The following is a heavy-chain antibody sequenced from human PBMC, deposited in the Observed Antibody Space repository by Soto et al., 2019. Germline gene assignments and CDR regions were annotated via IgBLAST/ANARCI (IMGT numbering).Heavy chain of an antibody. J-gene: IGHJ6*02. D-gene: IGHD6-19*01. V-gene: IGHV1-2*02. CDR2: ISPNSGGT. CDR3: ASPNSSGWYFRYGMDV. Sequence: ASVKVSCKASGYTFTGYYMHWVRQAPGQGLEWMGWISPNSGGTNYAQKFQGRVTMTRDTSISTAYMELSRLRSDDTAVYYCASPNSSGWYFRYGMDVWGQGTTVTVSS. CDR1: GYTFTGYY.